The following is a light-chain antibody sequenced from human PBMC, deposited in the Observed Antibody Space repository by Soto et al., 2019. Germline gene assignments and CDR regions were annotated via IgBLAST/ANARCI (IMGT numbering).Light chain of an antibody. V-gene: IGKV3-20*01. CDR1: QTVTSSY. CDR3: QQYGSSPFT. Sequence: IVLTQSPGTLSLSPGEGLTLSCRASQTVTSSYLAWYQHKPGQAPRLLIYGGSTKATGTPDRFSGSGSGTDFTLTISRLEPEDFAVYYCQQYGSSPFTFGQGTRLEI. J-gene: IGKJ5*01. CDR2: GGS.